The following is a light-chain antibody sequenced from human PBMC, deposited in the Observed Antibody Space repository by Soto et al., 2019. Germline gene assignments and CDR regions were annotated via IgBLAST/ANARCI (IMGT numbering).Light chain of an antibody. Sequence: EIVLRQSPATLSLSPGERVTLSCRASQSFSSYLAWYQQKPGQAPRLLIYDASKRATGIPARLSGSGSGTEFTLTISSLEPEDFAVYYCQQRSDWPPVITFGQGTRLEIK. CDR2: DAS. CDR1: QSFSSY. J-gene: IGKJ5*01. CDR3: QQRSDWPPVIT. V-gene: IGKV3-11*01.